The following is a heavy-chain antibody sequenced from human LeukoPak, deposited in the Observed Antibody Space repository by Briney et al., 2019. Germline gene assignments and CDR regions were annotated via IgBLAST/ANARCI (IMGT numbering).Heavy chain of an antibody. CDR1: GYSFTDYW. D-gene: IGHD1-7*01. CDR2: IYPADSDT. CDR3: ARRLGTTEDFDY. V-gene: IGHV5-51*01. J-gene: IGHJ4*02. Sequence: GESLKISCKVSGYSFTDYWIGWVRQMPGKGLEWMGIIYPADSDTKYSPSFQGQVTISADKSISTAYLQWSSLKASDTAMYYCARRLGTTEDFDYWGQGTLVTVSS.